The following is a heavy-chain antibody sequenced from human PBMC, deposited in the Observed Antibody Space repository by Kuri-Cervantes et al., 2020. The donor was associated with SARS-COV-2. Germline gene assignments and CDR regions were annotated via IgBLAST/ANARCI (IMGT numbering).Heavy chain of an antibody. Sequence: ASVKVSCKASGYSFTGYYMHWVRQAPGQGLEWMGWIHPDSGGTNYAQKFQGRVTMTRDTSISTAYMELSRLRSDDTAVYYCARGAPIVVVPAAKGDDAFDIWGQGTMVTVSS. CDR3: ARGAPIVVVPAAKGDDAFDI. J-gene: IGHJ3*02. CDR2: IHPDSGGT. CDR1: GYSFTGYY. V-gene: IGHV1-2*02. D-gene: IGHD2-2*01.